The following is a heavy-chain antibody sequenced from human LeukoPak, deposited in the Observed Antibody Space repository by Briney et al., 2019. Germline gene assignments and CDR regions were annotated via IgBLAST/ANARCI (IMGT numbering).Heavy chain of an antibody. CDR2: IRIGGGGT. V-gene: IGHV3-23*01. Sequence: GGSLSFSCAASGFDLTPYAMTWVGQAPAKGLEWVSSIRIGGGGTYYADSVKGRFTISRDNSENTLHLQMNNLRVEDTARYFCARCMVLSQGWCNWFDPWGQGTLVTVSS. CDR1: GFDLTPYA. D-gene: IGHD6-13*01. J-gene: IGHJ5*02. CDR3: ARCMVLSQGWCNWFDP.